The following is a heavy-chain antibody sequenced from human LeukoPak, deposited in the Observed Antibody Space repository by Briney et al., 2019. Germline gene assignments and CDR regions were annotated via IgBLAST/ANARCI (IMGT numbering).Heavy chain of an antibody. CDR3: ARDLAAAGGMDV. CDR2: INHSGST. Sequence: SETPSLTCAVYGGSFSGYYWSWIRQPPGKGLEWIGEINHSGSTNYNPSLKSRVTISVDTSKNQFSLKLSSVTAADTAVYYCARDLAAAGGMDVWGQGTTVTVSS. V-gene: IGHV4-34*01. CDR1: GGSFSGYY. D-gene: IGHD6-13*01. J-gene: IGHJ6*02.